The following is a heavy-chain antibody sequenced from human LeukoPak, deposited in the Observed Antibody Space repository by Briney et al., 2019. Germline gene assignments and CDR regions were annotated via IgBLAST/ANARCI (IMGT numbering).Heavy chain of an antibody. D-gene: IGHD5-18*01. CDR2: INPNSGDS. J-gene: IGHJ4*02. Sequence: SVPVSYQPSVYKFIGYFMHWVRPAPGQGVAWMGWINPNSGDSHHAQKFQGRVTMTRDTSISTAYMELSRLRSDDTAVYYCAREIGGILVFDYWGQGTLVTVSS. CDR3: AREIGGILVFDY. CDR1: VYKFIGYF. V-gene: IGHV1-2*02.